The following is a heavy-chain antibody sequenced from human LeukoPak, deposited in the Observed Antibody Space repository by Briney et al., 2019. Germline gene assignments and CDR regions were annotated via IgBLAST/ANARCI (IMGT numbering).Heavy chain of an antibody. D-gene: IGHD3-16*01. CDR1: GYTFTSYD. Sequence: ASVKVSCKASGYTFTSYDINWVRQATGQGLEWMGWMNPNSGNTGYAQKFQGRVTITRNTSISTAYMELSSLRSEDTAVYYCALTDYIWGNSDYWGQGTLVTVSS. CDR2: MNPNSGNT. J-gene: IGHJ4*02. CDR3: ALTDYIWGNSDY. V-gene: IGHV1-8*03.